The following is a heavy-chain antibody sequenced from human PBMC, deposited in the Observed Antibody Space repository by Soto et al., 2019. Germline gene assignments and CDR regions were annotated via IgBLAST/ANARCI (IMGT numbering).Heavy chain of an antibody. V-gene: IGHV3-23*01. CDR3: AKAILRVVVPAAIGY. CDR2: ISGSGGST. D-gene: IGHD2-2*01. J-gene: IGHJ4*02. Sequence: EVQLLESGGGSVQPGGSLRLSCAASGFTFSSYAMSWVRQAPGKGLEWVSAISGSGGSTYYADSVKGRFTISRDNSKNTLYLQMNSLRAEDTAVYYCAKAILRVVVPAAIGYWGQGTLVTVSS. CDR1: GFTFSSYA.